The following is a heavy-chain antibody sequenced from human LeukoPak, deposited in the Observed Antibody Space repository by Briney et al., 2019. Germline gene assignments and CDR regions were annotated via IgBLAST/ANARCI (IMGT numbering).Heavy chain of an antibody. CDR2: IYYSGST. CDR1: GGSISSSSYY. D-gene: IGHD2-2*01. CDR3: ARVAVVPAAIDY. Sequence: SETLSLTCTVSGGSISSSSYYWGWIRQPPGKGLEWIGSIYYSGSTYYNPSLKSRVTISVDTSKNQFSLKLSSVTAADTAVYYCARVAVVPAAIDYWGQGTLVTVSS. V-gene: IGHV4-39*07. J-gene: IGHJ4*02.